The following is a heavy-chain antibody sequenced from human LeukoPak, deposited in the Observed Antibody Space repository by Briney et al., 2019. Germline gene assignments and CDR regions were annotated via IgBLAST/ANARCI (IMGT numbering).Heavy chain of an antibody. CDR3: ARGSYYYDSSGYPFDAFDI. V-gene: IGHV3-33*08. Sequence: GGSLRLSCAASGFTFSRYGMHWVRQAPGKGLEWVAVIWYDGSNKYYADSVKGRFTISRDNSKNTLYLQMNSLRAEDTAVYYCARGSYYYDSSGYPFDAFDIWGQGTMVTVSS. D-gene: IGHD3-22*01. J-gene: IGHJ3*02. CDR1: GFTFSRYG. CDR2: IWYDGSNK.